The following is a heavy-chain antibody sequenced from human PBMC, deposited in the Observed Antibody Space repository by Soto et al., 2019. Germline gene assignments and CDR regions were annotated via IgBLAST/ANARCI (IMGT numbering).Heavy chain of an antibody. J-gene: IGHJ4*02. CDR3: TYYYDSSGYYPFDY. CDR2: IIPIFGTA. CDR1: GGTFSSYA. Sequence: SVKVSCKASGGTFSSYAISWVRQAPGQGLEWMGGIIPIFGTANYAQKFRGRVTITADESTSTAYMELSSLRSEDTAVYYCTYYYDSSGYYPFDYWGQGTLVTVSS. D-gene: IGHD3-22*01. V-gene: IGHV1-69*13.